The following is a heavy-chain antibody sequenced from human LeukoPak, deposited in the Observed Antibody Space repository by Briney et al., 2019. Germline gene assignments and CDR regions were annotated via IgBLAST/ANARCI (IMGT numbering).Heavy chain of an antibody. V-gene: IGHV1-69*13. CDR1: GYTLTSFG. J-gene: IGHJ4*02. CDR2: IIPIFGTA. Sequence: SVKVSCKASGYTLTSFGISWVRQAPGQGLEWMGGIIPIFGTANYAQKFQGRVTITADESTSTAYMELSSLRSEDTAVYYCASYSLAYCGGDCPPGDWGQGTLVTVSS. D-gene: IGHD2-21*02. CDR3: ASYSLAYCGGDCPPGD.